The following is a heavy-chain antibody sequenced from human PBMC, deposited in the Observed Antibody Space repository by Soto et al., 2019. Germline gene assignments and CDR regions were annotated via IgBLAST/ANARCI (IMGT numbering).Heavy chain of an antibody. CDR1: GFTFSSYG. CDR2: ISYDGSNK. D-gene: IGHD3-3*01. V-gene: IGHV3-30*18. CDR3: AKDLYGITIFGVVYYYYGMDV. Sequence: GSLRLSCAASGFTFSSYGMHWVRQAPGKGLEWVAVISYDGSNKYYADSVNGRFTISRDNSKNTLYLQMNSLRAEDTAVYCCAKDLYGITIFGVVYYYYGMDVWGQGTTVTVSS. J-gene: IGHJ6*02.